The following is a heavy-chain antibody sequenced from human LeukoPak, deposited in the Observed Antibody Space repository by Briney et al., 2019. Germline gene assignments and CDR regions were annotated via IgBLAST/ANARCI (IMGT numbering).Heavy chain of an antibody. J-gene: IGHJ6*02. CDR2: INHSGST. CDR1: GGSFSGYY. CDR3: ARVVVAGTKYYYYYYGMDV. V-gene: IGHV4-34*01. Sequence: PSETLSLTCAVYGGSFSGYYWSWIRQPPGKGLEWIGEINHSGSTNYNPSLKSRVTISVDTSKNQFSLKLSSVTAADTAAYYCARVVVAGTKYYYYYYGMDVWGQGTTVTVSS. D-gene: IGHD6-19*01.